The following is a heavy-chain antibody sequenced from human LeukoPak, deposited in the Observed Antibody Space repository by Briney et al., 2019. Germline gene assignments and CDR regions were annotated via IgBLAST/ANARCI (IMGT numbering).Heavy chain of an antibody. D-gene: IGHD6-13*01. CDR2: IYYSGST. CDR3: ARHPGIAVAGTREGFDI. V-gene: IGHV4-59*08. Sequence: SSETLSLTCAVYGGSFSGYYWSWIRQPPGKGLEWIGYIYYSGSTNYNPSLKSRVTISVDTSKNQFSLRLSSVTAADTAVYYCARHPGIAVAGTREGFDIWGQGTMVTVSS. J-gene: IGHJ3*02. CDR1: GGSFSGYY.